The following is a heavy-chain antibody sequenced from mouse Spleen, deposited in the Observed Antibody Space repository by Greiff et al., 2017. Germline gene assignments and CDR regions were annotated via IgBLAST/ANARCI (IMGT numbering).Heavy chain of an antibody. CDR3: ARGGYRYDEYYFDY. V-gene: IGHV1-9*01. CDR1: GYTFSSYW. J-gene: IGHJ2*01. Sequence: QVQLQQSGAELMKPGASVKISCKATGYTFSSYWIEWVKQRPGHGLEWIGEILPGSGSTNYNEKFKGKATFTADTSSNTAYMQLSSLTSEDSAVYYCARGGYRYDEYYFDYWCQGTTLTVSS. CDR2: ILPGSGST. D-gene: IGHD2-14*01.